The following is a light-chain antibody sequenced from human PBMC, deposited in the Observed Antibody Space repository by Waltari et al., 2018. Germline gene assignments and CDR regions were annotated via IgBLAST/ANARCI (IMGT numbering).Light chain of an antibody. V-gene: IGKV3-11*01. CDR3: QQRRNWPLT. CDR2: DTS. CDR1: QSVTKY. Sequence: DIVSTQSPAILSLSPGERASLSCRASQSVTKYLAWYQQKPGQAPRLLIYDTSNRATGIPARFSGSVFGTDFTLTISSLEPEDVAVYYCQQRRNWPLTFGLVTKVEIK. J-gene: IGKJ4*01.